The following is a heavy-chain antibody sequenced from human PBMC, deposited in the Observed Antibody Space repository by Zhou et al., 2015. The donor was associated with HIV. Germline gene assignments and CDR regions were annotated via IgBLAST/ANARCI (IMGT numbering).Heavy chain of an antibody. CDR1: GFTVSRNY. D-gene: IGHD1-1*01. CDR3: AGSWNDDAFDI. V-gene: IGHV3-53*01. Sequence: EVQLVESGGGLIQPGGSLRLSCAASGFTVSRNYMSWVRQAPGKGLEWVSVTYSGGSTHYADSVKGRFTVTRVNSKNTLYLQMNSLRADDTAVYYCAGSWNDDAFDIWGQGTMVTVSS. CDR2: TYSGGST. J-gene: IGHJ3*02.